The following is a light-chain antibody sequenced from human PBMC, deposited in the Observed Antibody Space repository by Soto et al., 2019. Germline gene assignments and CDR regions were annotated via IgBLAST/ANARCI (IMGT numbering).Light chain of an antibody. CDR2: AAS. J-gene: IGKJ3*01. Sequence: DIQMTQSPSSLSASVGDRVTITCRASQGISNFFAWYQQKPGKAPKLLIYAASTLQSVVPSRFSGSGSGTDFTLSISSLQPEDVATYYCQNDDSVPFTFGPGTKVDIK. V-gene: IGKV1-27*01. CDR1: QGISNF. CDR3: QNDDSVPFT.